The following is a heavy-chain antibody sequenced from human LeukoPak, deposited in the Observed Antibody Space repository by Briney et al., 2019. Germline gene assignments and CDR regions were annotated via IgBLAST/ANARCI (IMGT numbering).Heavy chain of an antibody. J-gene: IGHJ4*02. V-gene: IGHV1-46*01. D-gene: IGHD3-10*01. CDR2: INPSGGST. Sequence: ASVKVSCKASGYTFTSYYMHWVRQAPGQGLEWMGIINPSGGSTSYARKFQGRVTMTRDTSTSTVYMELSSLRSEDTAVYYCASPRGVSPGLDYWGQGTLVTVSS. CDR1: GYTFTSYY. CDR3: ASPRGVSPGLDY.